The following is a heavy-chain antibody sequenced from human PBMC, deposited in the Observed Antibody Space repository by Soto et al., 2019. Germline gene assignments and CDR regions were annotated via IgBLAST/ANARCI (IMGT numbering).Heavy chain of an antibody. J-gene: IGHJ5*02. CDR1: GGSFSGYY. Sequence: PSETLSLTCAVYGGSFSGYYWSWIRQPPGKGLEWIGEINHSGSTNYNPSLKSRVTISVDTSKNQFSLKLSSVTAADTAVYYCAREGEQLAYNWFDPWGQGTQVTVSS. CDR2: INHSGST. CDR3: AREGEQLAYNWFDP. V-gene: IGHV4-34*01. D-gene: IGHD6-13*01.